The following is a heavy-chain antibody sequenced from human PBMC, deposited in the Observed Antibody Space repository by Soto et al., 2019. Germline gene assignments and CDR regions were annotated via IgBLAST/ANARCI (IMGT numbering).Heavy chain of an antibody. CDR1: GGSISSGGYS. Sequence: PSETLSLTCAVSGGSISSGGYSWSWIRQPPGKGLEWIGYIYHSGSTYYNPSLKSRVTISVDKSKNQFSLKLTSVTAADTAVYYCAREDWSGYYNGYWGQGILVTVSS. CDR3: AREDWSGYYNGY. CDR2: IYHSGST. J-gene: IGHJ4*02. D-gene: IGHD3-3*01. V-gene: IGHV4-30-2*01.